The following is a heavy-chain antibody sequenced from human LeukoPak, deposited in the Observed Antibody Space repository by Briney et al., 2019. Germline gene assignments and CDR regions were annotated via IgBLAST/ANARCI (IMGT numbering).Heavy chain of an antibody. V-gene: IGHV6-1*01. Sequence: SQTLSLTCVISGDSVSSNSASWSWIRQSPSRGLEWLGKTSYRSKWYNDYALSVKSRITINPDTSKNQFSLQPNSVTPEDTAVYYCARGYNYGMDVWGHGTTVTVSS. CDR1: GDSVSSNSAS. CDR2: TSYRSKWYN. J-gene: IGHJ6*02. CDR3: ARGYNYGMDV.